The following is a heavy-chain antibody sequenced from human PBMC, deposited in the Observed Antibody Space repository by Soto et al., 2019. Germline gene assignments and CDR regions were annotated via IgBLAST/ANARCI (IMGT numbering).Heavy chain of an antibody. V-gene: IGHV4-39*01. CDR3: ARQYYDSSGYSIDY. Sequence: XETLSLTCTVSGCSISSSSYYWGWIRQPPGKGLEWIGIIYYSGSTYYNPSLKSRVTISVDTSKNQFSLKLSSVTAADTAVYYCARQYYDSSGYSIDYSGHGALVTVSS. J-gene: IGHJ4*01. D-gene: IGHD3-22*01. CDR1: GCSISSSSYY. CDR2: IYYSGST.